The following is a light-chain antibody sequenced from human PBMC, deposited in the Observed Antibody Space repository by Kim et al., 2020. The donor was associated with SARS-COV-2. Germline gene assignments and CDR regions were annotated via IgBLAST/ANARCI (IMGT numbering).Light chain of an antibody. CDR2: LGS. Sequence: EPAAISSRSSQSLLHSNGYNYLTWYLQKPGQSPQLLIYLGSNRASGVPDRFNGSGSGTDVTLKISRVEAEDVGVYYCMQALQSPRAFGQGTKLEIK. J-gene: IGKJ2*01. CDR1: QSLLHSNGYNY. CDR3: MQALQSPRA. V-gene: IGKV2-28*01.